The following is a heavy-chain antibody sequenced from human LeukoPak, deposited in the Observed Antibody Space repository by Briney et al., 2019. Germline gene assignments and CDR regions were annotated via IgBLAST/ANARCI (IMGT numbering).Heavy chain of an antibody. Sequence: SVKVSCKAAGGTFSSYAISWVRQAHGQGLEWMGGIIPIFGTANYAQNFQGRLTITADKSTSTAYMEMSSLRSEDTAVYYCAREGALGDSSGYFHYFDYWGQGTLVTVSS. CDR1: GGTFSSYA. D-gene: IGHD3-22*01. CDR3: AREGALGDSSGYFHYFDY. CDR2: IIPIFGTA. V-gene: IGHV1-69*06. J-gene: IGHJ4*02.